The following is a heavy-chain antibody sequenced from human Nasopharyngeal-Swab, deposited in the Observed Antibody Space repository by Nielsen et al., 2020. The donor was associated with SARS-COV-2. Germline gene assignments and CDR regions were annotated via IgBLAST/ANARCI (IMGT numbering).Heavy chain of an antibody. CDR1: GYTLTELS. D-gene: IGHD3-3*01. V-gene: IGHV1-24*01. CDR2: FDPEDGET. J-gene: IGHJ6*02. Sequence: ASVKVSCKVSGYTLTELSMHWVRQAPGKGLEWMGGFDPEDGETIYAQKFQGRVTMTTDTSTSTAYMELRSLRSDDTAVYYCARTLLGWWEWLSLAIYYGMDVWGQGTTVTVSS. CDR3: ARTLLGWWEWLSLAIYYGMDV.